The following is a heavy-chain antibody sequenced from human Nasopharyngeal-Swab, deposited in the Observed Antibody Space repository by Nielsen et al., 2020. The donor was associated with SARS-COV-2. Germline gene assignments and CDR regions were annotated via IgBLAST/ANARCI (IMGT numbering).Heavy chain of an antibody. V-gene: IGHV3-9*01. CDR2: ISWNSAHI. J-gene: IGHJ4*02. CDR1: GFTFDDYA. D-gene: IGHD4-23*01. Sequence: SLKISCAASGFTFDDYAMHWVRQAPGKGLEWVSGISWNSAHIVYADSVKGRFTISRDNAKNSLYLQMNSLRAEDTALYYCAKDSNCGGHRGAFDYWGQGTLVSVSS. CDR3: AKDSNCGGHRGAFDY.